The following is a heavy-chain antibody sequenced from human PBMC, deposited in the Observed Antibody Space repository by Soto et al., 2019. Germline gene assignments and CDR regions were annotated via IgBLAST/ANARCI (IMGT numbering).Heavy chain of an antibody. CDR3: AKGNGGYFDH. CDR1: GFTFTTYA. J-gene: IGHJ4*02. CDR2: LEIDARAT. D-gene: IGHD3-16*01. Sequence: EVQLLESGGGLVQPGGSLRLSCIASGFTFTTYAMIWVRQAPGKGPEWVSSLEIDARATYYGDSVKGRFTISRDDSQNALYLQMNSLRAEDTAVYFCAKGNGGYFDHWGQGSLVTVPS. V-gene: IGHV3-23*03.